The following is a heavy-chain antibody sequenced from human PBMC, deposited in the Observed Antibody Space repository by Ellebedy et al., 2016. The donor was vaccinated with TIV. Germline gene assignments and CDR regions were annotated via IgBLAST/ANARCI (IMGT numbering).Heavy chain of an antibody. Sequence: AASVKVSCKTSGYTFTNYGISWVRQAPGQGLEWMGWISTGNGDTRYAQKFQGRVILTRDTATKTVYMELRSLRSDDTAVYYCARDWFCNNGFCDDCFDYWGQGTPVTVSS. D-gene: IGHD3/OR15-3a*01. CDR2: ISTGNGDT. J-gene: IGHJ4*02. CDR1: GYTFTNYG. V-gene: IGHV1-18*01. CDR3: ARDWFCNNGFCDDCFDY.